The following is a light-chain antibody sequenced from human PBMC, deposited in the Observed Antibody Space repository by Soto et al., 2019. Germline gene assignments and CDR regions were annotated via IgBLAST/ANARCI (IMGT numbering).Light chain of an antibody. Sequence: QSALTKPPSASGSPGQSVTISCTGTRSDVDGYNYASWYQQHPGKSPKLMISEVRKQPSGVTDRYSGSKSGNTDSLTVSGLQAEDDAEYYCSSFAGNNNLVFGGGTKLTVL. CDR3: SSFAGNNNLV. J-gene: IGLJ2*01. CDR1: RSDVDGYNY. V-gene: IGLV2-8*01. CDR2: EVR.